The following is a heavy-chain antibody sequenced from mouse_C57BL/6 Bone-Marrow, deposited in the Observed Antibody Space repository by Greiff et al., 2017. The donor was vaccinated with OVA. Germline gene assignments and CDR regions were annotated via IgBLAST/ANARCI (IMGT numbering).Heavy chain of an antibody. CDR3: ARYDDYDWGAAMDY. Sequence: VQLKESGPELVKPGASVKISCKASGYSFTDYNMNWVKQSNGKSLEWIGVINPNYGTTSYNQKFKGKATLTVDQSSSTAYMQLNSLTSEDSAVYYCARYDDYDWGAAMDYWGQGTSVTVSS. V-gene: IGHV1-39*01. CDR1: GYSFTDYN. CDR2: INPNYGTT. J-gene: IGHJ4*01. D-gene: IGHD2-4*01.